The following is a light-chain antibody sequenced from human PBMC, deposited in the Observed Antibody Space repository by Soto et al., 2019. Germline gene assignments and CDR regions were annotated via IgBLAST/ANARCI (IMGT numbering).Light chain of an antibody. V-gene: IGLV1-44*01. CDR2: SIN. J-gene: IGLJ1*01. Sequence: QAVLTQPPSALGTPGQRVTISCSVRIFTIVSYTADSYQQLPRTTPNHVMYSINRRPEGVLDRFPGSGAGSSTYLAISGLQAEDGADYYCAAWDDNLNGYVFGNGTKATVL. CDR1: IFTIVSYT. CDR3: AAWDDNLNGYV.